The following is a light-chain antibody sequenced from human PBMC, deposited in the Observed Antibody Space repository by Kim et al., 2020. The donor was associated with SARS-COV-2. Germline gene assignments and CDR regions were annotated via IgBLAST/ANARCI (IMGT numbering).Light chain of an antibody. CDR2: KAF. V-gene: IGKV1-5*03. J-gene: IGKJ1*01. CDR1: QSFQNW. CDR3: QQYHTHST. Sequence: ASVGDTVTITCRASQSFQNWLAWYQKKPGQVPRLLIEKAFHLRSGVPARFSGAISGTEFTLTITTLQPDDFATYYCQQYHTHSTFGQGTKVDIK.